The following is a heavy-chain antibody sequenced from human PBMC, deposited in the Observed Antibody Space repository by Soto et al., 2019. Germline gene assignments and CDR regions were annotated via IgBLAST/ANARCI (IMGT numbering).Heavy chain of an antibody. CDR3: ASLGGLRHYYSREGYGMDV. Sequence: ASVKVSCKASGYTFTSYDINWVRQATGQGLEWMGWMNPNSGNTGYAQKFQGRVTMTKNTSISTAYMELRRLRSEDTAVYYCASLGGLRHYYSREGYGMDVWGQGTTVTVSS. V-gene: IGHV1-8*01. J-gene: IGHJ6*02. CDR1: GYTFTSYD. CDR2: MNPNSGNT. D-gene: IGHD3-22*01.